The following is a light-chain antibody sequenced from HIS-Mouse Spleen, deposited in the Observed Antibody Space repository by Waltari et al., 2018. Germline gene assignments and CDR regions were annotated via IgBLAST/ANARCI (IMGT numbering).Light chain of an antibody. Sequence: QSALTQPPSVSASPGQSVTISCTGTSSDVGSYNLFAWYQQPPGTAPKLMIYEVSNRPSGVPDRFSGSKSGNTASLTISGLQAEDEADYYCSLYTSSSTLVFGGGTKLTVL. J-gene: IGLJ2*01. CDR1: SSDVGSYNL. CDR2: EVS. V-gene: IGLV2-18*01. CDR3: SLYTSSSTLV.